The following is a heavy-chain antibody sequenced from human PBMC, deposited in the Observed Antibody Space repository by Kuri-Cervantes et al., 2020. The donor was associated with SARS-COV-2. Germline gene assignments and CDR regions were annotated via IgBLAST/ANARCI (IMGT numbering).Heavy chain of an antibody. Sequence: ASVKVSCKASGYTFTSYAMHWVRQAPGQRLEWMGWINAGNGNTKYSQKFQGRVTITRDTSASTAYMELSSLRSDDTAVYYCAREYYYGSGRYYGAFDHWGQGTPVTVSS. D-gene: IGHD3-10*01. CDR3: AREYYYGSGRYYGAFDH. CDR2: INAGNGNT. J-gene: IGHJ4*02. V-gene: IGHV1-3*01. CDR1: GYTFTSYA.